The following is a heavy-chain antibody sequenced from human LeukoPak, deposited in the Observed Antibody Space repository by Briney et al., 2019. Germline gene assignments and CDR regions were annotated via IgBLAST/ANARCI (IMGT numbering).Heavy chain of an antibody. J-gene: IGHJ4*02. CDR3: AKVMGRGSGSYYNSFDY. Sequence: PGRSLRLSCAASGFTFDDYAMHWVRQAPGKGLEWVSGISWNSGSIGYADSVKGRFTISRDNAKNSLYLQMNSLRAEGTALYYCAKVMGRGSGSYYNSFDYWGQGTLVTVSS. D-gene: IGHD3-10*01. V-gene: IGHV3-9*01. CDR1: GFTFDDYA. CDR2: ISWNSGSI.